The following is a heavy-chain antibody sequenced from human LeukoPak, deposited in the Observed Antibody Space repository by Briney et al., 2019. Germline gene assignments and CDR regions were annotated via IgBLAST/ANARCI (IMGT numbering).Heavy chain of an antibody. J-gene: IGHJ3*02. CDR1: GGSINSYY. CDR3: ARGPSNAFDI. Sequence: KPSETLSLTCTVSGGSINSYYWSWIRQPPGKGLEWVGYIYYSGSPTYNPSLKSRVAISIHTSKKHFSLKLSSVTAADTAVYYCARGPSNAFDIWGQGTMVTVSS. V-gene: IGHV4-59*12. CDR2: IYYSGSP. D-gene: IGHD4-11*01.